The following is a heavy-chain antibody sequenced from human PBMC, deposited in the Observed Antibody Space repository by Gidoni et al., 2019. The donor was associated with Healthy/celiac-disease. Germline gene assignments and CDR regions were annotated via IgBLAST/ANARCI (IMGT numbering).Heavy chain of an antibody. Sequence: VPLVESGGGLVPPGRSLRLSCAASGFTFVDYAMQWVRQAPGKGLEWGSGISWNSGSIGYADSVKGRFTSSRDNAKNSLYLQRNSLRAEDTALYYCAKDTTRRTIAAVWFDPWGQGTLVTVSS. V-gene: IGHV3-9*01. CDR1: GFTFVDYA. J-gene: IGHJ5*02. D-gene: IGHD6-13*01. CDR3: AKDTTRRTIAAVWFDP. CDR2: ISWNSGSI.